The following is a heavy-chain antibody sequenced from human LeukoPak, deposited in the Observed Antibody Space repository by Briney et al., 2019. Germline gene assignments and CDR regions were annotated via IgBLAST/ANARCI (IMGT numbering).Heavy chain of an antibody. CDR3: ARAVEMASFWSFDY. V-gene: IGHV4-59*01. Sequence: SETLSLTCTVSGGSISSYYWSWIRQPPGKGLEGIGYIYYSGSTNYNPSLKSRVTISVDTSKNQFSLKLSSVTAADTAVYYCARAVEMASFWSFDYWGQGTLVTVSS. D-gene: IGHD5-24*01. CDR2: IYYSGST. J-gene: IGHJ4*02. CDR1: GGSISSYY.